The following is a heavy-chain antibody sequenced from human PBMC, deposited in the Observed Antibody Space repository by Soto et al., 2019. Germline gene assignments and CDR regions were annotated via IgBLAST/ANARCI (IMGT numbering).Heavy chain of an antibody. CDR1: GGSISSSSYY. CDR2: IYYSGST. D-gene: IGHD3-10*01. J-gene: IGHJ4*02. Sequence: QLQLQESGPGLVKPSETLSLTCTVSGGSISSSSYYWGWIRQPPGKGLEWIGSIYYSGSTYYNPSLKSRVTISVDTSKNQFSLKLSSVTAADTAVYYCARLAVRGWASFDYWGQGTLVTVSS. CDR3: ARLAVRGWASFDY. V-gene: IGHV4-39*01.